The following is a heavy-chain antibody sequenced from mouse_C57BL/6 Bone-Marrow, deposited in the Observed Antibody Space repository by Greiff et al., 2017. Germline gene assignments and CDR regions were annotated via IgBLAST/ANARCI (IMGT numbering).Heavy chain of an antibody. Sequence: QVQLKESGPGLVQPSQSLSISCTVSGFSLTSYGVHWVRQSPGKGLEWLGVIWSGGSTDYNAAFISRLSISKDNSKSQVFFKMNSLQADNTTIYYCAGNHSNYYGSSYWYFDVWGTGTTVTVSS. J-gene: IGHJ1*03. CDR2: IWSGGST. D-gene: IGHD1-1*01. CDR1: GFSLTSYG. CDR3: AGNHSNYYGSSYWYFDV. V-gene: IGHV2-2*01.